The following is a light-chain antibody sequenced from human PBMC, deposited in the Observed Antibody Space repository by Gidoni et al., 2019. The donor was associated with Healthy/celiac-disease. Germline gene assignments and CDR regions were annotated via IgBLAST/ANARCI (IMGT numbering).Light chain of an antibody. J-gene: IGLJ3*02. V-gene: IGLV4-69*01. Sequence: QLALTHSPSAPAPLGASVKLTCTLSSGHSSYAIAWHQQQPEKGPRYLMKLNSDGSHSKGDGIPDRFSGSSSGAERYLTISSLQSEDEADYYCQTWGTGIRVFGGGTKLTVL. CDR1: SGHSSYA. CDR3: QTWGTGIRV. CDR2: LNSDGSH.